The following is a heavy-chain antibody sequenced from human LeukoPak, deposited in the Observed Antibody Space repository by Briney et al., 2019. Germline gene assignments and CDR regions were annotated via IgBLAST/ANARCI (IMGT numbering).Heavy chain of an antibody. CDR1: GFTFNTYA. CDR3: ATLDYFDSSTYRDY. J-gene: IGHJ4*02. CDR2: VSGTGAMT. V-gene: IGHV3-23*01. Sequence: PGGSLRLSCAASGFTFNTYAMSWVRQAPGKGLEWVSAVSGTGAMTYYADSVKGRFTISRDNSKNTLNLQMNSLRAEDTAVYYCATLDYFDSSTYRDYWGQGTLVTVSS. D-gene: IGHD3-22*01.